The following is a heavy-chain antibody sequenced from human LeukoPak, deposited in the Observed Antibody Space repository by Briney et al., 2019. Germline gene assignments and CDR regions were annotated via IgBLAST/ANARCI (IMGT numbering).Heavy chain of an antibody. V-gene: IGHV1-69*05. Sequence: ASVKVSCKASGGTFSSYAISWVLQAPGQGLEWMGGIIPIFGTANYAQKFQGRVTITTDESTSTAYMELSSLRSEDTAVYYCASGYYYDSSGSQYFQHWGQGTLVTVSS. D-gene: IGHD3-22*01. J-gene: IGHJ1*01. CDR2: IIPIFGTA. CDR1: GGTFSSYA. CDR3: ASGYYYDSSGSQYFQH.